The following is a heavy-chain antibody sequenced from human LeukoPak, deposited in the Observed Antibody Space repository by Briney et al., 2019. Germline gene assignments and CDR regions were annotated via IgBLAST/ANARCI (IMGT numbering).Heavy chain of an antibody. CDR2: IYYSGST. J-gene: IGHJ6*04. D-gene: IGHD2-2*01. CDR3: ARDRSVVVPAANYGMDV. Sequence: PSETLSLTCTVSGGAISSYYWSWIRQPPRKGLEWIGDIYYSGSTNYNPSLKSRVTISVDTSKNQSSLKLSSVTAADTAVYYCARDRSVVVPAANYGMDVWGKGTTVIVSS. V-gene: IGHV4-59*01. CDR1: GGAISSYY.